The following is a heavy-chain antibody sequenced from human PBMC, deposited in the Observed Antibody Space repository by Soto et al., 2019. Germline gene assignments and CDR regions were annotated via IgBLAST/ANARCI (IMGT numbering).Heavy chain of an antibody. V-gene: IGHV3-11*01. J-gene: IGHJ6*02. Sequence: QVQLVESGGGSVKPGESLRLSCAASGFTLSDYYMTWVRQTPGKGLEWISYISSTGGTVNYADSVKGRFTISRDNIKNSLFLQMTSLRDEDTAVYYCARDGLDYYGLDVWGQGTTVTVSS. CDR3: ARDGLDYYGLDV. CDR2: ISSTGGTV. CDR1: GFTLSDYY.